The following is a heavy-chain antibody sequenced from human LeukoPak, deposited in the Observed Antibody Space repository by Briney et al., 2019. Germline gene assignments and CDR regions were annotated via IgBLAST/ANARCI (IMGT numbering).Heavy chain of an antibody. CDR1: GGFFSGYY. Sequence: SETLSLTCAVYGGFFSGYYWSWIRQPPGKGLDWIGEINHSGSTNYNPSLNSRVTISVDTSKNQFSLKLSSVTAADTAVYYCARGDGSGNYLNGFDPWGQGTPVTVSS. CDR2: INHSGST. J-gene: IGHJ5*02. D-gene: IGHD3-10*01. V-gene: IGHV4-34*01. CDR3: ARGDGSGNYLNGFDP.